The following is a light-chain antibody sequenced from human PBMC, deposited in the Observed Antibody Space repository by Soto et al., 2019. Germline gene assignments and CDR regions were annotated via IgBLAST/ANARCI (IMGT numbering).Light chain of an antibody. CDR2: EVT. V-gene: IGLV2-8*01. Sequence: QSVLTQPPSASGSPGQSVTISCTGTSSDVGGYNYVSWYQQHPGKAPKLMIYEVTKRPSGVPDRFSGSKSGNTASLTVSGLQAEDEADYYCSSYARSFTLVSGPVTKFTLL. CDR1: SSDVGGYNY. CDR3: SSYARSFTLV. J-gene: IGLJ1*01.